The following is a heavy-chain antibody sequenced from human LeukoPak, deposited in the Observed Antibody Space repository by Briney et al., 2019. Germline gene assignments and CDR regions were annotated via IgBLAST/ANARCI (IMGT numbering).Heavy chain of an antibody. CDR3: ARGVGSGYPDY. CDR2: ISYSGNT. V-gene: IGHV4-59*01. CDR1: GGSISNYY. Sequence: PSETLSLTCTVSGGSISNYYWTWIRQPPGKGLEWIGFISYSGNTNYNPSLKSRVTISLDTSKNQFSLKLISVTAADTAGYYCARGVGSGYPDYWGQGALVTVSS. J-gene: IGHJ4*02. D-gene: IGHD3-22*01.